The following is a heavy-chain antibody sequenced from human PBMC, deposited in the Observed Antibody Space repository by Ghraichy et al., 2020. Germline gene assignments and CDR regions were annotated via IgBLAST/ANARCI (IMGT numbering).Heavy chain of an antibody. CDR2: ISHDGSKK. CDR3: AKDSSGWYASLNYFYYGMYV. D-gene: IGHD6-19*01. J-gene: IGHJ6*02. V-gene: IGHV3-30*18. Sequence: GGSLRLSCAASGFTFSNFGIHWVRQGPGKGLEWVALISHDGSKKYYADSVKGRFTISRDNSKNTLYLQMNSPRADDTAVYYCAKDSSGWYASLNYFYYGMYVWGQGTTVTVSS. CDR1: GFTFSNFG.